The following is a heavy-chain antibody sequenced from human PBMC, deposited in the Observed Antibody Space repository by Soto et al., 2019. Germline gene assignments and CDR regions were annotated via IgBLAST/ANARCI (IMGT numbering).Heavy chain of an antibody. J-gene: IGHJ6*02. CDR1: GFTFSNYW. CDR3: ANYKLPDYYGMDV. Sequence: GGSLRLSCAASGFTFSNYWMSWVRQAPGKGLEWVAKIKQDGSETYYVDSVKGRFTISRDNAKNSLFLQMNSLGAEDTAVYYCANYKLPDYYGMDVWGQGTTVTSP. V-gene: IGHV3-7*01. CDR2: IKQDGSET. D-gene: IGHD1-7*01.